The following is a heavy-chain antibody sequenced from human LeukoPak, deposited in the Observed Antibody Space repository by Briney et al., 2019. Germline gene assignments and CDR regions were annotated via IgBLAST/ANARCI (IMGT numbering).Heavy chain of an antibody. CDR1: GFTFSSAW. D-gene: IGHD1-7*01. CDR3: SAGTGNTDLDY. V-gene: IGHV3-15*01. CDR2: IKSKTDGGTT. J-gene: IGHJ4*02. Sequence: GGSLRLSCAASGFTFSSAWMAWVRQAPGKGLEWVGRIKSKTDGGTTDYAAPGKGRFTISRDDSKNTLYLQMNSLKTEDTAVYYCSAGTGNTDLDYWGQGTLVTVSS.